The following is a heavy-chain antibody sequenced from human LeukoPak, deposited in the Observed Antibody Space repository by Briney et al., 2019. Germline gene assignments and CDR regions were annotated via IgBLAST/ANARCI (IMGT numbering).Heavy chain of an antibody. D-gene: IGHD4-17*01. Sequence: GASLKISCKGSGYRFTNSWIGWVRQMPGKGLEWMGIIYPRDSDTRYSPSFQGQVTISADKSISTAYLQWSSLKASDTAIYYCARLYGHYFDYWGQGTLVTVSS. V-gene: IGHV5-51*01. CDR3: ARLYGHYFDY. CDR2: IYPRDSDT. J-gene: IGHJ4*02. CDR1: GYRFTNSW.